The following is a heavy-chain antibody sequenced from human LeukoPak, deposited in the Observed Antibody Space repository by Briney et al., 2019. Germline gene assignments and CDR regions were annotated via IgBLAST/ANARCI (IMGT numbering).Heavy chain of an antibody. CDR2: INHSGST. V-gene: IGHV4-34*01. CDR3: ARATAAPSSYFFDH. J-gene: IGHJ4*02. CDR1: GGSFSGYY. D-gene: IGHD6-25*01. Sequence: ASETLSLTCAVSGGSFSGYYWSWIRQPPGKGLEWIGEINHSGSTNYNPSLKSRVTISVDTSTNQFPLKLNSVIAADTAVYYCARATAAPSSYFFDHWGQGTLVTVSS.